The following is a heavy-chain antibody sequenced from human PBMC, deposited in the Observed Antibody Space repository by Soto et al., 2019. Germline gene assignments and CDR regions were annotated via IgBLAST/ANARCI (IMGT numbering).Heavy chain of an antibody. Sequence: GASVKVSCKASGYTFTSYDMHWVRQAPGQRLEWMGWINAGNGNTKYSQKFQGRVTITRDTSASTAYMELSSLTSEDTAVYYCARDREVARYYYDSSGYDPWGQGTLVTVSS. D-gene: IGHD3-22*01. V-gene: IGHV1-3*01. CDR3: ARDREVARYYYDSSGYDP. CDR2: INAGNGNT. CDR1: GYTFTSYD. J-gene: IGHJ5*02.